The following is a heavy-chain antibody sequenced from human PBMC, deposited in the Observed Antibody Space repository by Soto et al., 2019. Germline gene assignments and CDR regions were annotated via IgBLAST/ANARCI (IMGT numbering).Heavy chain of an antibody. J-gene: IGHJ4*02. CDR2: IYYSGST. D-gene: IGHD1-26*01. Sequence: SETLSLTFTVSGGSISSYYWSWIRQPPGKGLEWIGYIYYSGSTNYNPSLKSRVTISVDTSKNQFSLKLSSVTAADTAVYYCARGWGSYRFDYWGQGTLVTVSS. CDR3: ARGWGSYRFDY. CDR1: GGSISSYY. V-gene: IGHV4-59*01.